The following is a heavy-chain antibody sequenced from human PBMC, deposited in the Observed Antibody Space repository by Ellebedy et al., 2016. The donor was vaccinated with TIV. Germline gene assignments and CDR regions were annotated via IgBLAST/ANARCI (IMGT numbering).Heavy chain of an antibody. Sequence: GESLKISCAASGFTFSGYRLNSVRQAPGRGLEWVSTIFKSGDTTYYADSVKGRFTISRDNSKTTLSLQMNSLRAEDTAVYYCAKLAGVHPWYFDYWGQGTLVTVSS. CDR1: GFTFSGYR. V-gene: IGHV3-23*01. CDR3: AKLAGVHPWYFDY. D-gene: IGHD2-15*01. J-gene: IGHJ4*02. CDR2: IFKSGDTT.